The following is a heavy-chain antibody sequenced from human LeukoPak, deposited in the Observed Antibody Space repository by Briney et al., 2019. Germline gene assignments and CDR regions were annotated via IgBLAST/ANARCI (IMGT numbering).Heavy chain of an antibody. Sequence: NPSQTLSLTCTVSGGSISSGDYYRSWIRQPPGKGLEWIGYIYYSGSTYYNPSLKSRVTISVDTSKNQFSLKLSSVTAADTAVYYCARAEPLWSGYLNWFDPWGQGTLVTVSS. CDR3: ARAEPLWSGYLNWFDP. CDR2: IYYSGST. D-gene: IGHD3-3*01. CDR1: GGSISSGDYY. J-gene: IGHJ5*02. V-gene: IGHV4-30-4*08.